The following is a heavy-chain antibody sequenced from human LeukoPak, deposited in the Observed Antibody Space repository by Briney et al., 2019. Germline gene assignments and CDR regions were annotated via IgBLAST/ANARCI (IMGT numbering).Heavy chain of an antibody. CDR2: LSDRGST. V-gene: IGHV4-34*01. D-gene: IGHD6-6*01. CDR1: GGSFSGYH. J-gene: IGHJ6*03. CDR3: ARGGGIASRPGNYYYCMDV. Sequence: KASETLSLTCAVYGGSFSGYHWSRIRQAPGKGLEWIGELSDRGSTNYNASLKSRVTISVDTSKNQFSLKLSSVTAADTAVYFCARGGGIASRPGNYYYCMDVWGKGTTVTVSS.